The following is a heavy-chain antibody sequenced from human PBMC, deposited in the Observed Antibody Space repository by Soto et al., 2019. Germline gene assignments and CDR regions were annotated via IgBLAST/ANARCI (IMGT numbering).Heavy chain of an antibody. CDR3: AKVSEQWLVWARYYFDY. D-gene: IGHD6-19*01. CDR1: ELSSSRWA. Sequence: GLSLRLSCGAGELSSSRWAMSRFRQDTGKGLEWVSAISGSGGSTYYADSVKGRFTISRDNSKNTLYLQMNSLRAEDTSVYYCAKVSEQWLVWARYYFDYWGQGSLVTVSS. CDR2: ISGSGGST. J-gene: IGHJ4*02. V-gene: IGHV3-23*01.